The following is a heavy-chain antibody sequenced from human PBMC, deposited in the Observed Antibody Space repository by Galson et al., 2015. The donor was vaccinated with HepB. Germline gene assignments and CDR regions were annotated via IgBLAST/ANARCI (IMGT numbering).Heavy chain of an antibody. V-gene: IGHV3-72*01. CDR3: VRTYDDILTGPRDFQD. CDR1: GFTFSDHY. CDR2: SRNKARTYTR. D-gene: IGHD3-9*01. Sequence: SLRLSCAGSGFTFSDHYMEWVRQAPGKGLEWVGRSRNKARTYTRAYAASVKGRFTISRDDSKNSLYLQMNTLKTEDTAVYYCVRTYDDILTGPRDFQDWGQDTLVTVSS. J-gene: IGHJ1*01.